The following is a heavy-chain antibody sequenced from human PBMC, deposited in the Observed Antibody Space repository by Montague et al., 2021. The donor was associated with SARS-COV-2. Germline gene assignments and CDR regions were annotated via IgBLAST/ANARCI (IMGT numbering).Heavy chain of an antibody. J-gene: IGHJ4*02. CDR1: GVSVSNPYYH. CDR2: IDYGGSP. D-gene: IGHD3-10*01. CDR3: ATYRQGGSGRGN. V-gene: IGHV4-61*01. Sequence: SETLSLTCTVSGVSVSNPYYHWSWIRQPPGKGLEWIGYIDYGGSPNYSPSLYSRVTISLDTSKNQLSLRLTSATAADTAVYYCATYRQGGSGRGNWGQGILVTVSS.